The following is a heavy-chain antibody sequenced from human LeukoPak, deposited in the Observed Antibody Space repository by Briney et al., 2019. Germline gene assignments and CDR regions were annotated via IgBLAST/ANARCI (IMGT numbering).Heavy chain of an antibody. CDR2: IKSKTDGGTT. CDR1: GFTFSNAW. D-gene: IGHD3-10*01. V-gene: IGHV3-15*01. J-gene: IGHJ4*02. Sequence: GGSLRLSCAASGFTFSNAWMSWVRQAPGKGLEWVGRIKSKTDGGTTGYAAPVKGRFTISRDDSRNTLYLQMNSLKTEDTAVYYCTTDGLRGSIPYYFDYWGQGTLVTVSS. CDR3: TTDGLRGSIPYYFDY.